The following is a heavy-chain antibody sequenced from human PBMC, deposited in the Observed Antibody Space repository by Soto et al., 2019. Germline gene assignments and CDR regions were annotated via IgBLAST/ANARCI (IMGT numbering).Heavy chain of an antibody. CDR1: GFTFSSYA. CDR3: AKGKDYDILAGCTDVSRSGFDN. Sequence: GGSLRLSCAASGFTFSSYAMSWVRLAQGKGLEWESASSGSGGSRYYADSVKGRFTISRDNSKNTLYLQMNSLRAEATAAYYCAKGKDYDILAGCTDVSRSGFDNRGQRTMV. J-gene: IGHJ3*02. V-gene: IGHV3-23*01. CDR2: SSGSGGSR. D-gene: IGHD3-9*01.